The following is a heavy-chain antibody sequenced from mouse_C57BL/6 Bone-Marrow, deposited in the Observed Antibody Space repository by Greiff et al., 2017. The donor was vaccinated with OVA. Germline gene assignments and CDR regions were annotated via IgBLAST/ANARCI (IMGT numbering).Heavy chain of an antibody. D-gene: IGHD2-4*01. V-gene: IGHV10-1*01. Sequence: EVKLMESGGGLVQPKGSLKLSCAASGFSFNTYAMNWVRQAPGKGLEWVARIRSKSNNYATYYADSVKDRFTISRDDSESMLYLQMNNLKTEDTAMYYCVRQGGLRPYFDYWGQGTTLTVSS. J-gene: IGHJ2*01. CDR1: GFSFNTYA. CDR3: VRQGGLRPYFDY. CDR2: IRSKSNNYAT.